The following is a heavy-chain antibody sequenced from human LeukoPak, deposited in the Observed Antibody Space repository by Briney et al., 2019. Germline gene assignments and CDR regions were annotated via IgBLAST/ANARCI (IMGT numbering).Heavy chain of an antibody. J-gene: IGHJ4*02. Sequence: PGGSLRLSCAASGFTFSSYGMHWVRQAPGKGLEWVAFIRYDGSNKYYADSVKGRFTISRDNSKNTLYLQMNSLRAEDTAVYYCSTSRAPAIWVNYFDYWGQGTLVTVSS. V-gene: IGHV3-30*02. CDR3: STSRAPAIWVNYFDY. CDR2: IRYDGSNK. CDR1: GFTFSSYG. D-gene: IGHD7-27*01.